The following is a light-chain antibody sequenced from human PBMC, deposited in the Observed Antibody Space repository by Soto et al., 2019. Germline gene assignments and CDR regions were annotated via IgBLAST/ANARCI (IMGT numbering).Light chain of an antibody. V-gene: IGKV1-9*01. Sequence: IQLTQSPSSLSASVADRVTITCRASQGIRRYLAWYQQKPGKTPKLLIYAASALQRGVPSVFSGSGSGTDFTLTIDSLQPEDFATYYCQQFYDYPLTFGGGTKVGIK. J-gene: IGKJ4*01. CDR1: QGIRRY. CDR3: QQFYDYPLT. CDR2: AAS.